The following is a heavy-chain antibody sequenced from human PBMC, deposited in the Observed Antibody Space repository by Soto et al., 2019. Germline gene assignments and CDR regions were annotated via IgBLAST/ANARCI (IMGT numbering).Heavy chain of an antibody. V-gene: IGHV1-69*01. CDR3: ARGETYLGV. D-gene: IGHD3-16*01. CDR2: IIPIFDSR. CDR1: RDTFSKYA. J-gene: IGHJ6*02. Sequence: QVQLVQYGAEVKKPGSSVKVSCKASRDTFSKYAFNWVRQAPGQGLEWMGWIIPIFDSRNYAEKFQGRVTITADEATSTAYMELRSLRFEDTAVYYCARGETYLGVWGQGTTVTVSS.